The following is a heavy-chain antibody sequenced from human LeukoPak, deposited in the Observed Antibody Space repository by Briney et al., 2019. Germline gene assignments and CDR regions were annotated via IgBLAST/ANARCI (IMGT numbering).Heavy chain of an antibody. Sequence: SETLSLTCAVYGGSFSGYYWSWIRQPAGKGLEWIGRIYTSGSTNYNPSLKSRVTMSVDTSKNQFSLKLSSVTAADTAVYYCARDLSIAAADWFDPWGQGTLVTVSS. D-gene: IGHD6-13*01. CDR3: ARDLSIAAADWFDP. J-gene: IGHJ5*02. CDR2: IYTSGST. V-gene: IGHV4-4*07. CDR1: GGSFSGYY.